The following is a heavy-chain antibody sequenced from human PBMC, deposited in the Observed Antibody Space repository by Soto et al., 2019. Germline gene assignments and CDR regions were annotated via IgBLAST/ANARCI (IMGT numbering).Heavy chain of an antibody. D-gene: IGHD3-22*01. V-gene: IGHV3-30*18. CDR3: AKTFADYDVTGHPDH. CDR2: ISYDGSAK. Sequence: GGSLRLSCAASGFTFSSYAMHWVRQAPGKGLEWVAAISYDGSAKYYADSVKGRFTISRDNSKNTLYLQMNSLRAEDTAVYRCAKTFADYDVTGHPDHWGQGTLVTVSS. J-gene: IGHJ4*02. CDR1: GFTFSSYA.